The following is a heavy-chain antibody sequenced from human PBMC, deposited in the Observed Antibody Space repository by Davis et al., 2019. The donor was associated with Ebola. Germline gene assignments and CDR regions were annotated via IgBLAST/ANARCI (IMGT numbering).Heavy chain of an antibody. V-gene: IGHV1-2*02. Sequence: ASVKVSCKASGYTFTNYDVDWVRQATGQGPEWMGWISLNSGSTKYSHKFQGRVTMTRDTSINTAHMEVSGLRSDDTAIYYCARDDKVMHFDYWGQGTLVTVSS. CDR1: GYTFTNYD. CDR3: ARDDKVMHFDY. J-gene: IGHJ4*02. D-gene: IGHD3-22*01. CDR2: ISLNSGST.